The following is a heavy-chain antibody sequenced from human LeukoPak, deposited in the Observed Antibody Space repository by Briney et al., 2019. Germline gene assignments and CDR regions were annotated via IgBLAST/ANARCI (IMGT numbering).Heavy chain of an antibody. CDR2: IYYSGST. CDR3: ARAHTYYDILTGYSFGAFNI. Sequence: PSETLSLTCTVSGVSISRYYWSWIRQPPGEGLEWIGYIYYSGSTNYNPSLKSRVTISVDTSKNQYSLKLSSVTAADTAVYYRARAHTYYDILTGYSFGAFNIWGKGTMVTVSS. J-gene: IGHJ3*02. V-gene: IGHV4-59*01. D-gene: IGHD3-9*01. CDR1: GVSISRYY.